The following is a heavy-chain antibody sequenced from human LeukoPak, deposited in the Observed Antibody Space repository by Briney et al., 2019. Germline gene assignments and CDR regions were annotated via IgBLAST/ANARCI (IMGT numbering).Heavy chain of an antibody. D-gene: IGHD1-26*01. CDR2: MNPNSGNT. CDR1: GYTFTSYD. Sequence: GASVKVSCKASGYTFTSYDINWVRQATGHGLEWMGWMNPNSGNTGYAQKFQGRVTMTRNTSISTAYMELSSLRSEDTAVYYCARDRAYSGSYYEGDAFDIWGQGTMVTVSS. J-gene: IGHJ3*02. CDR3: ARDRAYSGSYYEGDAFDI. V-gene: IGHV1-8*01.